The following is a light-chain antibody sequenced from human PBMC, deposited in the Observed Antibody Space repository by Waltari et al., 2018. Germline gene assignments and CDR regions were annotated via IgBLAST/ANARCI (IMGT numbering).Light chain of an antibody. J-gene: IGLJ2*01. CDR2: EVY. V-gene: IGLV2-14*01. CDR3: SSYTSSSTGI. Sequence: QSALTQPASVSGSPGQSITISCTGTSSDLGGYNFVSWYQQHPGKVPKLIIYEVYHRPSGVSYRFSGSKSGNTASLTISGLQAEDEADYYCSSYTSSSTGIFGGGTKLTVL. CDR1: SSDLGGYNF.